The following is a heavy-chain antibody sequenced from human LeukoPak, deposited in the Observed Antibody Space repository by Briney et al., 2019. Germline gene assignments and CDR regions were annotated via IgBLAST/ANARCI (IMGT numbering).Heavy chain of an antibody. Sequence: GGSLRLSCGASGLXFSSYGIHWVRQAPGKGLEWVAVISYDGTIRNYADSVKGRFTISRDNSKNTLYLQMNSLTAEDTALYYCAKGGCSSTTCYLANPWGQGTLVTVSS. CDR1: GLXFSSYG. J-gene: IGHJ5*02. D-gene: IGHD2-2*01. CDR3: AKGGCSSTTCYLANP. V-gene: IGHV3-30*18. CDR2: ISYDGTIR.